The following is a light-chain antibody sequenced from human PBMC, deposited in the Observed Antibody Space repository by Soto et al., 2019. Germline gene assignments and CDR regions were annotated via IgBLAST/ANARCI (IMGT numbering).Light chain of an antibody. CDR2: HAS. CDR1: QSVRSY. CDR3: QQRGSWPPT. V-gene: IGKV3-11*01. J-gene: IGKJ4*01. Sequence: EIVLTQSPATLSLSPGERATLSCRASQSVRSYLGWFQQKPGQAPRLLIYHASNTATGIPARFSGSGSGTDFTLTISSLEPEDFAVYYCQQRGSWPPTFGGGTKVEI.